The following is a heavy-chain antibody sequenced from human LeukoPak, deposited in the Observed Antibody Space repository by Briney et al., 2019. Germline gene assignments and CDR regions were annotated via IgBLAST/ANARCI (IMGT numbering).Heavy chain of an antibody. J-gene: IGHJ4*02. CDR3: ARDRTAGEIDY. CDR1: GGSFSGYY. D-gene: IGHD6-13*01. CDR2: INHSGST. V-gene: IGHV4-34*01. Sequence: SETLSLTCAVYGGSFSGYYWSWIRQPPGKGLEWIGEINHSGSTNYNPSLKSRVTISVDTSKNQFSLKLSSVTAADTAVYYCARDRTAGEIDYWGQGTPVTVSS.